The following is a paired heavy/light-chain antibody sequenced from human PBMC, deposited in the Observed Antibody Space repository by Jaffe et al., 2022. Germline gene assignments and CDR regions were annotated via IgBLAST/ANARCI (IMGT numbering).Light chain of an antibody. CDR3: QSSDSLGPYVV. V-gene: IGLV3-25*03. J-gene: IGLJ3*02. Sequence: SYELTQPPSVSVSAGQTARINCSGDTVPKHYSFWYQQKPGQAPVLIIYKDTERPSGIPERFSGSSSGTTVTLTITGVQAEDEADYFCQSSDSLGPYVVFGGGTKLTVL. CDR1: TVPKHY. CDR2: KDT.
Heavy chain of an antibody. J-gene: IGHJ4*02. CDR3: ARVVLRSFDWLLSRDIYFDY. CDR2: IRGKGSGGTT. CDR1: GFPFGDYG. Sequence: EVQLVESGGDLVQPGRSLRLSCSTSGFPFGDYGMSWVRQAPGKGLEWISFIRGKGSGGTTEYAASVKDRFTISRDDSKSIAYLQMNSLNTEDTAVYFCARVVLRSFDWLLSRDIYFDYWGRGTLVTVSS. D-gene: IGHD3-9*01. V-gene: IGHV3-49*04.